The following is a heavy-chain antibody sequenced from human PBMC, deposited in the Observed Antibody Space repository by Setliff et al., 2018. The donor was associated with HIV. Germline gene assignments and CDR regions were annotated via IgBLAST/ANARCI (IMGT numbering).Heavy chain of an antibody. J-gene: IGHJ4*02. Sequence: ASVKVSCKISGYSLTELSRHWVRQAPGKGLEWMGGFEPEYAETLYAQKFKGRVNMTVDTTTDTAYMELSGLRPDDTAVYYCARDLDLQFDWLLLGIRYWGQGTVVTVSS. CDR1: GYSLTELS. D-gene: IGHD3-9*01. V-gene: IGHV1-24*01. CDR2: FEPEYAET. CDR3: ARDLDLQFDWLLLGIRY.